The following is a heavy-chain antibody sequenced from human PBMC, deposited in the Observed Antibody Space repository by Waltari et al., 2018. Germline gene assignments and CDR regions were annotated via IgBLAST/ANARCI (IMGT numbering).Heavy chain of an antibody. Sequence: QVQLQQWGAGLLKPSETLSLTCAVYGGSFSGYYWSWIRQPPGKGLEWIGEINHSGSTNYNPSLKSRVTISVDTSKNQFSLKLSSVTAADTAVYYCARLKGLRFLEWLFDYWGQGTLVTVSS. CDR1: GGSFSGYY. CDR2: INHSGST. V-gene: IGHV4-34*01. J-gene: IGHJ4*02. D-gene: IGHD3-3*01. CDR3: ARLKGLRFLEWLFDY.